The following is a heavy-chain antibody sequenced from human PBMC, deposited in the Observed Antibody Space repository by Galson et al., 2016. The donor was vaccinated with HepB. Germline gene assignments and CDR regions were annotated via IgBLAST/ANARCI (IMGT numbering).Heavy chain of an antibody. J-gene: IGHJ4*02. CDR1: GFSVSSNY. V-gene: IGHV3-53*01. CDR2: IYSGGGT. D-gene: IGHD6-13*01. Sequence: SLRLSCAASGFSVSSNYMTWVRQAPGKGLEWVSVIYSGGGTSYADSVKGRFTISRDSSKNTLYLQMNSLRAEDTAVYYCARRSSSWFIDYWGRGTLVTVSS. CDR3: ARRSSSWFIDY.